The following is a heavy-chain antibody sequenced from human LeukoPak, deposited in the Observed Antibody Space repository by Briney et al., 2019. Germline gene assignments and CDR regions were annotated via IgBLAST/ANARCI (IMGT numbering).Heavy chain of an antibody. J-gene: IGHJ4*02. V-gene: IGHV4-38-2*02. CDR3: ARASVAGRYFDY. D-gene: IGHD6-19*01. CDR1: GYSISSGYY. Sequence: PSETLSLTCTVSGYSISSGYYWGWIRQPPGKGLEWIGSIYHSGSTYYNPSLTSRVTISVDTSKNQFSLKLSSVTAADTAVYYCARASVAGRYFDYWGQGTLVTVSS. CDR2: IYHSGST.